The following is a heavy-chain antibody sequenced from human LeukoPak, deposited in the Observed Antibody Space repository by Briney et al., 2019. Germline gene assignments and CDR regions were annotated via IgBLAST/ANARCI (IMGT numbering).Heavy chain of an antibody. CDR2: ISSSSSYI. D-gene: IGHD5-18*01. Sequence: PGGSLRLSCEASGFTFSSYSMNWVRQAPGKGLEWVSSISSSSSYIYYADSVKGRFTISRDNAKNSLYLQMNSLRAEDTAVYYCAREVDTCFDYWGQGTLVTVSS. J-gene: IGHJ4*02. CDR1: GFTFSSYS. CDR3: AREVDTCFDY. V-gene: IGHV3-21*01.